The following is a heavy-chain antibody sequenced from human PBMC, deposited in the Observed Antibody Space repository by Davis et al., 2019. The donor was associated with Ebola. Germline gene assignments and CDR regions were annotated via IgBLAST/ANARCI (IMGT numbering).Heavy chain of an antibody. CDR1: GFTFSSYT. CDR2: IDCGGGST. Sequence: GESLKISCSASGFTFSSYTMHWVRQAPGKGLEYVSFIDCGGGSTYYADSVKGRFTISRDNSRNTLYLQMSSLRAEDAAVYYCVRMYSGGPEGGDYWGQGTLVIVSS. D-gene: IGHD1-26*01. CDR3: VRMYSGGPEGGDY. J-gene: IGHJ4*02. V-gene: IGHV3-64D*06.